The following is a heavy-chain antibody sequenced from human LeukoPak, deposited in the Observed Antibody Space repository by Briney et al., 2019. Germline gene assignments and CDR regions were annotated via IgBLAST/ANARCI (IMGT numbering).Heavy chain of an antibody. CDR2: IWYDGSNK. V-gene: IGHV3-33*01. D-gene: IGHD6-19*01. CDR1: GFTVSALG. J-gene: IGHJ4*02. Sequence: GGSLRLSCAASGFTVSALGVHWVRQAPGKGLEWVAVIWYDGSNKYYADSVKGRFAISRDNSKNTLYLQMNSLRAEDTAVYYCAREGSGWYDYWGQGTLVTVSS. CDR3: AREGSGWYDY.